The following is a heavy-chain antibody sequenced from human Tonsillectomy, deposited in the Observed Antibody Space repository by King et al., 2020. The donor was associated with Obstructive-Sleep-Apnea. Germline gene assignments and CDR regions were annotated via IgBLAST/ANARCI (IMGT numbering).Heavy chain of an antibody. V-gene: IGHV3-30-3*01. J-gene: IGHJ4*02. CDR3: ARSGIAAAGRSCSEDY. CDR1: GFTFSSYA. CDR2: ISYDGSNK. D-gene: IGHD6-13*01. Sequence: VQLVESGGGVVQPGRSLRLSCAASGFTFSSYAMHWVRQAPGKGLEWVAVISYDGSNKYYADSVKGRFTISRDNSKNTLYLQMNSLRAEDTAVYYCARSGIAAAGRSCSEDYWGQGTLVTVSS.